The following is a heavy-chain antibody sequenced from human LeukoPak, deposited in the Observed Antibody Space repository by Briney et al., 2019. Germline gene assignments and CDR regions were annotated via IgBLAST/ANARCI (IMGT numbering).Heavy chain of an antibody. D-gene: IGHD3-22*01. CDR2: IYYTGST. V-gene: IGHV4-59*08. J-gene: IGHJ4*02. CDR1: GGSISSSY. Sequence: TSETLSLTCTVSGGSISSSYWSWIRQPPGKGLEWIGYIYYTGSTNYNPSLRGRVTMSVDTSKNQFSLNLSSVTAADTAVYYCARHVRDSGDYYSQFEYWGQGTLVIVSS. CDR3: ARHVRDSGDYYSQFEY.